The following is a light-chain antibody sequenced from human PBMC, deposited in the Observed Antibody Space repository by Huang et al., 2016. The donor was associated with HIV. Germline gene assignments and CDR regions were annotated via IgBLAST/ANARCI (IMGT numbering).Light chain of an antibody. V-gene: IGKV3-11*01. CDR1: QSISSS. CDR2: EAS. J-gene: IGKJ3*01. Sequence: EIVLTQSPATLSLSPGERAILSCRASQSISSSLAWYQHKPGQAPRLLIYEASNSATGIPARFSGSGSGTYFTLTISSLEPEDFAVYYCHQRSNWFTFGPGTRVDIK. CDR3: HQRSNWFT.